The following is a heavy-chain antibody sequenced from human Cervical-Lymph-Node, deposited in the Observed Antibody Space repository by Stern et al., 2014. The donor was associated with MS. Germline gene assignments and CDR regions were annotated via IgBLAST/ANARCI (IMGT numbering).Heavy chain of an antibody. D-gene: IGHD6-6*01. CDR2: IYHSGGP. J-gene: IGHJ3*02. CDR3: AREGYSSSYDAFDI. Sequence: QVQLQESGPGLVKPSGTLSLTCAVSGGSISSSNWWSWVRQPPGKGLEWIGEIYHSGGPNYNPSIKSRVTISRDKSKTQFSLKLSSVTAADTAVYYCAREGYSSSYDAFDIWGQGTMVTVSS. V-gene: IGHV4-4*02. CDR1: GGSISSSNW.